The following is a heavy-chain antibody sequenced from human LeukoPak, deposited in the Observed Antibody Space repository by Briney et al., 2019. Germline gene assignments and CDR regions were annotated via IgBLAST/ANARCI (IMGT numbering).Heavy chain of an antibody. V-gene: IGHV3-30*04. CDR1: GFTFSSYA. D-gene: IGHD6-13*01. Sequence: GGSLRLSCAASGFTFSSYAMHWVRQAPSKGLEWVAVISYDGSNKYYADSVKGRFTISRDNSKNTLYLQMNSLRAEDTAVYYCAREGIAAAGTHFDYWGQGTLVTVSS. J-gene: IGHJ4*02. CDR3: AREGIAAAGTHFDY. CDR2: ISYDGSNK.